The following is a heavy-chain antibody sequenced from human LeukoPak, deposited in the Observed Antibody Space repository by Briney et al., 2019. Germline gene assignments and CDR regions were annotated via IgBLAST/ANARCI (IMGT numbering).Heavy chain of an antibody. CDR2: ISGSGGST. Sequence: GGSLRLSCAASGFTYSSYAMSWVRQGPGKGLEWVSAISGSGGSTYYADSVKGRFTISRDNSKNTLYLQMNSLRAEDTAVYYCAKNIAVAGTNYYYGMDVWGKGTTVTVSS. J-gene: IGHJ6*04. D-gene: IGHD6-19*01. CDR3: AKNIAVAGTNYYYGMDV. V-gene: IGHV3-23*01. CDR1: GFTYSSYA.